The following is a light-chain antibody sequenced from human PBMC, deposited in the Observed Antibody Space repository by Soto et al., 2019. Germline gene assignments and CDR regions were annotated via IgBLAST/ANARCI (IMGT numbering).Light chain of an antibody. J-gene: IGKJ2*01. Sequence: DIQMTQSPSSLSASVGDRVTITCRARQGISNYLAWYQQKPGKVPKLLIYAASTLQSGVPSRFSGSGSGTDFTLTISSLQPEDVATYYCQKYNSARYTFGQGTKLEIK. V-gene: IGKV1-27*01. CDR1: QGISNY. CDR3: QKYNSARYT. CDR2: AAS.